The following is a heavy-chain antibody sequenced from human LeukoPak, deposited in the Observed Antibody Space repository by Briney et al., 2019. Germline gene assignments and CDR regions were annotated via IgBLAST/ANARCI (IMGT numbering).Heavy chain of an antibody. CDR3: AKPHSSGYYYVGY. Sequence: HGESLKISCKNSGYSFTIYWIGWVRQMPGKGLEWMGIINGGNSETRYSPSFQGQVTISADKSISTAYLQWSSLKASDTAMYYCAKPHSSGYYYVGYWGQGTLVTVSS. J-gene: IGHJ4*02. CDR1: GYSFTIYW. V-gene: IGHV5-51*01. CDR2: INGGNSET. D-gene: IGHD3-22*01.